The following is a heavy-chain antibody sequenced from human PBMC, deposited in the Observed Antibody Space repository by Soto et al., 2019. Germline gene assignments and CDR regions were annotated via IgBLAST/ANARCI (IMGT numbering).Heavy chain of an antibody. D-gene: IGHD3-3*01. V-gene: IGHV3-49*03. CDR3: TRKNYDFWSGYAPSAY. CDR2: IRSKAYGGTT. J-gene: IGHJ4*02. CDR1: GFTFGDYA. Sequence: GSLRLSCTASGFTFGDYAMSWFRQAPGKGLEWVGFIRSKAYGGTTEYAASVKGRFTISRDDSKSIAYLQMNSLKTEDTAVYYCTRKNYDFWSGYAPSAYWGQGTLVTVSS.